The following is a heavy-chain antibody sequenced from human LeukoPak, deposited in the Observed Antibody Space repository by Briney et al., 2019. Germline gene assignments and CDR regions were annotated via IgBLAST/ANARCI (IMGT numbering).Heavy chain of an antibody. J-gene: IGHJ5*02. CDR3: ATLRGDCSGGSCYTHWFDP. CDR2: FDPEDGET. Sequence: ASVKVSCKASGYTFTSYAMHWVRQAPGQRLEWMGGFDPEDGETIYAQKFQGRVTMTEDTSTDTAYMELSSLRSEDTAVYYCATLRGDCSGGSCYTHWFDPWGQGTLVTVSS. D-gene: IGHD2-15*01. V-gene: IGHV1-24*01. CDR1: GYTFTSYA.